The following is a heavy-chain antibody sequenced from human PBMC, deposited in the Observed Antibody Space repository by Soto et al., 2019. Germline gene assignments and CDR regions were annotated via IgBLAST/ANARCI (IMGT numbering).Heavy chain of an antibody. CDR2: MNPNSGNT. D-gene: IGHD5-12*01. CDR1: GYTFTSYD. CDR3: ATEVATIGPDAFDI. V-gene: IGHV1-8*01. J-gene: IGHJ3*02. Sequence: VSVKVSCKASGYTFTSYDINWVRQATGQGLEWMGWMNPNSGNTGYAQKFQGRVTMTRNTSISTAYMELSSLRSEDTAVYYCATEVATIGPDAFDIWGQGTMVTVSS.